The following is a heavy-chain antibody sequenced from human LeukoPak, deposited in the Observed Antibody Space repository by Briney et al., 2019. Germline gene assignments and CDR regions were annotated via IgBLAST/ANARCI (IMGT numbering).Heavy chain of an antibody. V-gene: IGHV3-21*04. CDR3: ARGSGSSWYFYFDY. CDR1: GFTFSSYN. J-gene: IGHJ4*02. CDR2: ITSDSRYK. Sequence: PGGSLRLSCAASGFTFSSYNMNWVRQAPGKGLEWVSSITSDSRYKYYADSVKGRITISRDNAKNSLYPQMNSLRAEDTALYYCARGSGSSWYFYFDYWGQGTLVTVSS. D-gene: IGHD6-13*01.